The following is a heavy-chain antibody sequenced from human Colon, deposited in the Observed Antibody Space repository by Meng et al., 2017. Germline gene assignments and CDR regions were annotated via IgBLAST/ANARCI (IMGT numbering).Heavy chain of an antibody. D-gene: IGHD4-17*01. CDR3: ARNIVDADYGLCGAFNV. CDR1: GFTFSTCE. CDR2: ISSSGSIK. Sequence: GESLKLSCAASGFTFSTCEMNWVRQAPGQGLEWVSYISSSGSIKYYADSLKCRFTISRDNAKNSLYLQMHSLRAEDTAVYYCARNIVDADYGLCGAFNVWGQGTMVTVSS. V-gene: IGHV3-48*03. J-gene: IGHJ3*01.